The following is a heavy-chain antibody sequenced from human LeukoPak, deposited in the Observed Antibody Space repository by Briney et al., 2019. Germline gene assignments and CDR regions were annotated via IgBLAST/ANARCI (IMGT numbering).Heavy chain of an antibody. V-gene: IGHV3-48*04. J-gene: IGHJ4*02. CDR1: GFTFSSYS. CDR3: ARVGDNYNEYVDY. CDR2: ISSSSNTI. D-gene: IGHD4/OR15-4a*01. Sequence: GGSLRLSCEASGFTFSSYSMTWVRQAPGKGLEWVSYISSSSNTIYYADSVKGRFTISRDNAKNSLYLQMNSLRAEDTSVYYCARVGDNYNEYVDYWGQGSLVTVSS.